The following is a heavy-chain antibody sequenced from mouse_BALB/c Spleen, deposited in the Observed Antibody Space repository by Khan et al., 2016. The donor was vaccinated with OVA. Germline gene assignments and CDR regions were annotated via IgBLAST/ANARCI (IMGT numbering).Heavy chain of an antibody. CDR1: GDSITSGY. J-gene: IGHJ3*01. Sequence: EVQLQESGPSLVKPSQTLSLTCSVTGDSITSGYWNWIRNFPGNKLEYMGYIIYPGYTYYNPSLNSRISITRHTSKNQYYLQLNSVTDDDTATYYCARSTYRYAFVYWGQGTLVTVSA. CDR3: ARSTYRYAFVY. CDR2: IIYPGYT. V-gene: IGHV3-8*02. D-gene: IGHD2-14*01.